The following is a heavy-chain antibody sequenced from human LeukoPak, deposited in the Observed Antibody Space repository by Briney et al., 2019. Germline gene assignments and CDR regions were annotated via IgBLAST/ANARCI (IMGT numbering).Heavy chain of an antibody. CDR3: ARHRGYSYGPSVYYFDY. V-gene: IGHV4-59*08. CDR2: IYYSGST. J-gene: IGHJ4*02. Sequence: PSETLSLTCTVSGGSISSYYWSWIRQPPGKGLEWIGYIYYSGSTNYNPSLKSRVTISVDTSKNQFSLKLSSMTAADTAVYYCARHRGYSYGPSVYYFDYWGQGTLVTVSS. CDR1: GGSISSYY. D-gene: IGHD5-18*01.